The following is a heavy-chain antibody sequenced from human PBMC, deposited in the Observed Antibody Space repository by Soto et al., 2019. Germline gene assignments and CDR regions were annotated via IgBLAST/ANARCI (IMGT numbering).Heavy chain of an antibody. CDR2: IYYSGST. Sequence: SETLSLTCTVSGGSISSSSYYWGWIRQPPGKGLEWIGSIYYSGSTYYNPSLKSRVTISVDTSKNQFSLKLSSVTAADTAVYYSARISGALIDYCGQGTRVTVSS. CDR3: ARISGALIDY. CDR1: GGSISSSSYY. D-gene: IGHD4-17*01. J-gene: IGHJ4*02. V-gene: IGHV4-39*01.